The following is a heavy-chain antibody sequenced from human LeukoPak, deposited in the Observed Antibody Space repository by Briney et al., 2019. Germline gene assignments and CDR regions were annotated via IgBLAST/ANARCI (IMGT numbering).Heavy chain of an antibody. CDR3: ATHASKYCGADCQEPQDY. CDR2: IWYDGSNK. Sequence: GGSLRLSCAASGFTFSSYGMHWVRQAPGKGLEWVAVIWYDGSNKYYADSVKGRFTISRDNSKSPLYMQMNSLRAEDTAVYYCATHASKYCGADCQEPQDYWGQGTLVTVSS. V-gene: IGHV3-33*01. J-gene: IGHJ4*02. CDR1: GFTFSSYG. D-gene: IGHD2-21*02.